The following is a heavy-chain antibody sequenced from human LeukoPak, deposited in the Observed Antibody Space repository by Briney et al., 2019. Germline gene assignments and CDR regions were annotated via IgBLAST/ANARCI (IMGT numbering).Heavy chain of an antibody. CDR2: ISGSGGST. V-gene: IGHV3-23*01. D-gene: IGHD3-10*01. J-gene: IGHJ4*02. Sequence: GGSLRLSCAASGFTFSSYAVSWVRQAPGKGLEWVSAISGSGGSTYYADSVKGRFTISRDNSKNTLYLQMNSLRAEDTAVYYCAKDVMVRGVMGGLDYWGQGTLVTVSS. CDR3: AKDVMVRGVMGGLDY. CDR1: GFTFSSYA.